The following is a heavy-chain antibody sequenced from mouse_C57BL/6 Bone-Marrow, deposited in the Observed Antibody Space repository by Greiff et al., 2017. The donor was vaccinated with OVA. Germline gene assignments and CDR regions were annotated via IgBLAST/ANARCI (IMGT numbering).Heavy chain of an antibody. J-gene: IGHJ2*01. V-gene: IGHV1-69*01. D-gene: IGHD1-1*01. CDR2: IDPSDSYT. CDR1: GYTFTSYW. Sequence: QVQLKQPGAELVMPGASVKLSCKASGYTFTSYWMHWVKQRPGQGLEWIGEIDPSDSYTNYNQKFKGKSTLTVDKSSSTAYMQLSSLTSEDSAVYYCARAGEITTVVPDYWGQGTTLTVSS. CDR3: ARAGEITTVVPDY.